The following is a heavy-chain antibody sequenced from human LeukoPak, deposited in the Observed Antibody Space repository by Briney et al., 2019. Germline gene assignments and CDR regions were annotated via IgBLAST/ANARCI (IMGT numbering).Heavy chain of an antibody. J-gene: IGHJ4*02. V-gene: IGHV3-23*01. CDR1: GFTFTSYG. Sequence: PGGSLRLSCAASGFTFTSYGMSWVRQAPGKGLEWVSTITGSGGSTYYADSVKGRFTISRDNSKNTLFLQMNSLRAEDTAIYYCAKLTGSSWYGAGDYWGQGTLVTVSS. CDR2: ITGSGGST. D-gene: IGHD6-13*01. CDR3: AKLTGSSWYGAGDY.